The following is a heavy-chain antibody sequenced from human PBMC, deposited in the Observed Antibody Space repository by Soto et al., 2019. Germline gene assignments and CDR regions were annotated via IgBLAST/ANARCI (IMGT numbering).Heavy chain of an antibody. Sequence: QVQLQQWGAGLLKPSETLSLTCAVYGGSFSGYYWSWIRKPPGKGLVRIGEINHSGSTNYNPSLKCRVTISVVAYKSHFSLSRSSVSSADSAVYYSARGRGLQQLVMADYYGMDVWGEGTKFTVCS. J-gene: IGHJ6*04. CDR3: ARGRGLQQLVMADYYGMDV. CDR2: INHSGST. CDR1: GGSFSGYY. V-gene: IGHV4-34*01. D-gene: IGHD6-13*01.